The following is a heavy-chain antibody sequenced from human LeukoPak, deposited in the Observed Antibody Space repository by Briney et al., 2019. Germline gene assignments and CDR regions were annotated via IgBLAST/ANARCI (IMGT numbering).Heavy chain of an antibody. CDR2: IYSGGST. Sequence: GGSLRLSCAASGFTVSSNYMSWVRQAPGKGLEWASVIYSGGSTYYADSVKGRFTIPRDNSKNTLYLQMNSLRAEDTAVYYCARAVGARAYFDYWGQGTLVTVSS. D-gene: IGHD1-26*01. CDR3: ARAVGARAYFDY. CDR1: GFTVSSNY. J-gene: IGHJ4*02. V-gene: IGHV3-53*05.